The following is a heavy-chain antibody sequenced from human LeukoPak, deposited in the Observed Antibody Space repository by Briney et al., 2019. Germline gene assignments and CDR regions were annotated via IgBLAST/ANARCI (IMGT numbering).Heavy chain of an antibody. Sequence: SETLSLTCTVSGGSIRTTSYYWGWIPQSPGREPEWIGSIYFSGSTYYNPSLESRVTISVDTSNNQFSLRLSSVTAADTAVYYCARGGSYWEYWGQGTLVTVSS. CDR1: GGSIRTTSYY. CDR2: IYFSGST. J-gene: IGHJ4*02. CDR3: ARGGSYWEY. D-gene: IGHD3-10*01. V-gene: IGHV4-39*07.